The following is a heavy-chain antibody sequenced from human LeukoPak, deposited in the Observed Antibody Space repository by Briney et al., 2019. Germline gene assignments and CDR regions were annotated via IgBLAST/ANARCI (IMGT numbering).Heavy chain of an antibody. CDR3: AKDRVWFGVSHGFDI. CDR1: GFSFSTSW. V-gene: IGHV3-74*01. D-gene: IGHD3-10*01. J-gene: IGHJ3*02. CDR2: INPDGSST. Sequence: GGSLRLSCAASGFSFSTSWMHWVRQAPGKGLVWVSRINPDGSSTNYADSVKGRFTISRDNSKNTLYLQMNSLRAEDTAVYYCAKDRVWFGVSHGFDIWGQGTMVTVSS.